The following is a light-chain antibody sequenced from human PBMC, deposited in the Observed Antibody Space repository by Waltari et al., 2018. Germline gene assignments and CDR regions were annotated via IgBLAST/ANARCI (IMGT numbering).Light chain of an antibody. CDR2: AAS. CDR3: QQADSLPLT. V-gene: IGKV1D-12*01. Sequence: DIQMTQSPSSVSSSVGDTVTITCRASQRITYWLAWYQQKPGKAPTLLIYAASSLQSGVPSRFSGSVSGADFTLTISSLQPEDFATYYCQQADSLPLTFGGGTKVEIK. CDR1: QRITYW. J-gene: IGKJ4*01.